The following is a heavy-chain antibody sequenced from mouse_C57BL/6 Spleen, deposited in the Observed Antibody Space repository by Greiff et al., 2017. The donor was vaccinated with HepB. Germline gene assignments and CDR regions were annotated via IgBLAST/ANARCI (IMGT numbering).Heavy chain of an antibody. J-gene: IGHJ4*01. D-gene: IGHD1-1*01. CDR3: ARRDGSSRSYAMDY. Sequence: EVMLVESGGGLVKPGGSLKLSCAASGFTFSDYGMHWVRQAPEKGLEWVAYISSGSSTIYYADTVKGRFTISSDNAKNTLFLQMTSLRSEDTAMYYGARRDGSSRSYAMDYWGQGTSVTVSA. CDR1: GFTFSDYG. V-gene: IGHV5-17*01. CDR2: ISSGSSTI.